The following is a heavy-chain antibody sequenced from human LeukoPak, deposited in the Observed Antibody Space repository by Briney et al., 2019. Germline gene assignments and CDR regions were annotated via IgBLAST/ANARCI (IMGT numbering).Heavy chain of an antibody. J-gene: IGHJ4*02. Sequence: GGSLRLSCAASGFTFSSYGMHWVRQAPGKGLEWVAFIRYDGSNQYYADSVKGRFTISRDNAKNSLYLQLNSLRAEDTAVYYCARATYSGYETFDYWGQGTLVTVSS. V-gene: IGHV3-30*02. CDR2: IRYDGSNQ. CDR1: GFTFSSYG. CDR3: ARATYSGYETFDY. D-gene: IGHD5-12*01.